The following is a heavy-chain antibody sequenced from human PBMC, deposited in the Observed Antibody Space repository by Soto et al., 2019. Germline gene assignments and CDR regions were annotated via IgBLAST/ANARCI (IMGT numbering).Heavy chain of an antibody. V-gene: IGHV1-3*01. J-gene: IGHJ4*02. D-gene: IGHD1-26*01. CDR2: INGGNGNT. CDR1: GYTFTSYA. CDR3: ARDALVGAIDY. Sequence: GASVKVSCKASGYTFTSYAMHWVRQAPGQRLEWMGWINGGNGNTKYSQKFQGRVTITRDTSASTAYMELSSLRSEDTAVYYCARDALVGAIDYWGQGTLVTVSS.